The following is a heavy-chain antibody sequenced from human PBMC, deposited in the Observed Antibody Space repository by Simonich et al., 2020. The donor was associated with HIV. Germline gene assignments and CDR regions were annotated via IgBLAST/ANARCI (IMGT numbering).Heavy chain of an antibody. J-gene: IGHJ4*02. V-gene: IGHV3-30*07. CDR1: GFTFSSYA. D-gene: IGHD3-16*01. CDR3: ASGGSISSVWADHY. CDR2: ISYDGSNK. Sequence: QVQLVESGGGVVQPGRSLRLSCAASGFTFSSYAMHWVRQAPGKGLEWVAVISYDGSNKYYADSVKGRFTISRDNSKNTLYLQMNSLRAEDTAVYYCASGGSISSVWADHYWGQGTLVTVSS.